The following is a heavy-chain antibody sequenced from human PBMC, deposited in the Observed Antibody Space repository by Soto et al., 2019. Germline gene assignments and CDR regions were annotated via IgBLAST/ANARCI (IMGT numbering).Heavy chain of an antibody. CDR1: GGSLSSSNW. D-gene: IGHD3-10*02. CDR3: ASVRGGYYYAMDV. Sequence: QVQLQESGPGLVKPSGTLSLTCAVSGGSLSSSNWWSWVRQPPGKGLEWIGEIYHSGSTNYNPSPKSRVTRSVDKSKNQFSLKLTSVTAADTAVYYCASVRGGYYYAMDVWGQGTTVTVSS. V-gene: IGHV4-4*02. J-gene: IGHJ6*02. CDR2: IYHSGST.